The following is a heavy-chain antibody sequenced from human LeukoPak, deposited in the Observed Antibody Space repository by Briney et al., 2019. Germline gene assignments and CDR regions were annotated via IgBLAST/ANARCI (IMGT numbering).Heavy chain of an antibody. V-gene: IGHV4-59*01. Sequence: SETLSLTCTVSAGSISSYHWSWIRQPPGKGLECIGYIYSSGSTNYNPSRKSRVTISVDTSKNQFSLKLSSVTAADTAVYYCARARNYYDSSGFYYEGDAFDIWGQGTMVTVSS. J-gene: IGHJ3*02. CDR1: AGSISSYH. CDR3: ARARNYYDSSGFYYEGDAFDI. D-gene: IGHD3-22*01. CDR2: IYSSGST.